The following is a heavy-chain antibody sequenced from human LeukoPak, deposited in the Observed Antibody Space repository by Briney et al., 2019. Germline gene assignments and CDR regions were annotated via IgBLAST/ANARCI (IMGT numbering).Heavy chain of an antibody. CDR1: GGTFSSYA. Sequence: SVKVSCKASGGTFSSYAISWVRQAPGQGLEWMGRIIPIFGIANYAQKFQGRVTITADKSTSTAYMELSSLRSEDTAVYYCARDLYGSIHDYWRQGTLVTVSS. V-gene: IGHV1-69*04. J-gene: IGHJ4*02. CDR2: IIPIFGIA. D-gene: IGHD2-2*01. CDR3: ARDLYGSIHDY.